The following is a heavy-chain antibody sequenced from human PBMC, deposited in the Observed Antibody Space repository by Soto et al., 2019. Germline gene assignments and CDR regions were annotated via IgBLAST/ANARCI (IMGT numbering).Heavy chain of an antibody. V-gene: IGHV3-23*01. D-gene: IGHD1-1*01. J-gene: IGHJ6*02. Sequence: PGGSLRLSCTASGFTFSSYTMNWVRQAPGKGLEWVSSITGSGGSTYYADSVKGRFTISRDNSKNTVYLQMNSLRAEDTAVYYCTTDIDGSYYYYYGMAVWGQGTTVTVSS. CDR1: GFTFSSYT. CDR3: TTDIDGSYYYYYGMAV. CDR2: ITGSGGST.